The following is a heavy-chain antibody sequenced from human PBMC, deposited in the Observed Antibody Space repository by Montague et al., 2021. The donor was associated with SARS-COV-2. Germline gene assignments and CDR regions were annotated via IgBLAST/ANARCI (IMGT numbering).Heavy chain of an antibody. V-gene: IGHV4-61*08. Sequence: SETLSLTCTVSGSSVTSGDYYWTWIRQPPGKGLEWIGYIYNTGRTXYNPSLKSRVTISMDTSKNQFSLKVDSVSAADTAVYYCATEMPAYDVFDIWGQGTMVTVSS. CDR2: IYNTGRT. CDR1: GSSVTSGDYY. J-gene: IGHJ3*02. D-gene: IGHD2-2*01. CDR3: ATEMPAYDVFDI.